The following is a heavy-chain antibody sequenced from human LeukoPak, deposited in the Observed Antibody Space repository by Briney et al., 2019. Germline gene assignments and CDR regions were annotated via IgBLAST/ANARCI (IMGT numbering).Heavy chain of an antibody. CDR2: INTYKGNT. D-gene: IGHD1-7*01. J-gene: IGHJ4*02. CDR3: AKDERNWNYNLASQTYD. V-gene: IGHV1-18*01. Sequence: ASVKVSCKASGYTFTSYGITWVRQAPGQGLEWMGWINTYKGNTNYAQSLQGRVTMTTDTSTSTAYMELRSLRSDDTAVYYCAKDERNWNYNLASQTYDWGQGTLVTVSS. CDR1: GYTFTSYG.